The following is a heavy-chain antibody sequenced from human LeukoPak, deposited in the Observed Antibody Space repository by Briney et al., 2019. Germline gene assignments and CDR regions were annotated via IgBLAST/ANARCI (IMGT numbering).Heavy chain of an antibody. CDR3: ARGHYYDSSGYPGAFDI. CDR2: ISRNSGSI. J-gene: IGHJ3*02. V-gene: IGHV3-9*01. CDR1: GFTFDDYA. D-gene: IGHD3-22*01. Sequence: GRSLRLSCAASGFTFDDYAMHWVRQAPGKGLEWVSGISRNSGSIGYADSVEGRFTISRDNAKTSLYLEMNSLRTEDTALYYCARGHYYDSSGYPGAFDIWGQGTMVTVSS.